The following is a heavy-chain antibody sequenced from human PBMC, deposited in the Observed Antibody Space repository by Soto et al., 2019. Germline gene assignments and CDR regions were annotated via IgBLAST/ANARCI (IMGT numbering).Heavy chain of an antibody. V-gene: IGHV3-21*01. J-gene: IGHJ6*02. CDR2: ISSSGTYI. CDR1: GFTFTGYS. Sequence: PGGYLRLSCAASGFTFTGYSMNWVRQAPGKGLEWVSSISSSGTYIYYADSVKGRFTISRDNAKNSLYLQMNSLRAEDTAVYYCAIASAAVVSVAGMDVWGQVTT. D-gene: IGHD6-13*01. CDR3: AIASAAVVSVAGMDV.